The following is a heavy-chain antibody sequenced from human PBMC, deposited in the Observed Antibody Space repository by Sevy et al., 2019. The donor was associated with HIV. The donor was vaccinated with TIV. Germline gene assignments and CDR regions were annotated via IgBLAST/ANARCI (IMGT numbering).Heavy chain of an antibody. V-gene: IGHV3-30*02. Sequence: GGSLRLSCAASGFNFSPYGMHWVRQAPGKGLEWVSFIGYDGNKIFYADSVRGRFTVSRANSKNTLYLQMNSLSTEDTAVYYCVKDPHYDFFDYWGQGILVTVSS. CDR1: GFNFSPYG. J-gene: IGHJ4*02. CDR2: IGYDGNKI. CDR3: VKDPHYDFFDY. D-gene: IGHD3-10*01.